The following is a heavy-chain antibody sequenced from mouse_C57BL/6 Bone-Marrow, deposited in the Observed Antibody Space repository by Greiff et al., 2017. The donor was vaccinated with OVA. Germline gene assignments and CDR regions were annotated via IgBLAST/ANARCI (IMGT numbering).Heavy chain of an antibody. CDR1: GFTFSSYA. D-gene: IGHD2-4*01. V-gene: IGHV5-9-1*02. CDR3: TRVTLYDYDVGAWFAY. J-gene: IGHJ3*01. Sequence: EVKLQESGEGLVKPGGSLKLSCAASGFTFSSYAMSWVRQTPEKRLEWVAYISSGGDYIYYADTVKGRFTISRDNARNTLYLQMSSLKSEDTAMYYCTRVTLYDYDVGAWFAYWGQGTLVTVSA. CDR2: ISSGGDYI.